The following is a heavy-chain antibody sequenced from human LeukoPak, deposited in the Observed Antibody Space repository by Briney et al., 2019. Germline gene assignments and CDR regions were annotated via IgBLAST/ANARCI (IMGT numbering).Heavy chain of an antibody. J-gene: IGHJ2*01. CDR2: ISYDGSNK. CDR3: ASGSYGNWYFDL. V-gene: IGHV3-30*03. CDR1: GFTFSSYG. D-gene: IGHD1-26*01. Sequence: PGESLRLSCAASGFTFSSYGMHCVRQAPGKWLEWVAVISYDGSNKYDADSVKGRFTISRDNSKNTLYLQMNSLRAEDTAVYYCASGSYGNWYFDLWGRGTLVPVSS.